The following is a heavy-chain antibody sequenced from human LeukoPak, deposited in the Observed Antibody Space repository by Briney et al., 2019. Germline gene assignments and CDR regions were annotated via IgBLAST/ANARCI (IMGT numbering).Heavy chain of an antibody. CDR3: AKMARYSSSWADC. J-gene: IGHJ4*02. D-gene: IGHD6-13*01. V-gene: IGHV3-23*01. Sequence: PGGSLRLSCAASGFTFSSYAMTWVRQAPGKGLEWVSGISGSGGDTHYADSVKGRFTVSRDNSKNTLYLQMNSLRAEDTAVYYCAKMARYSSSWADCWGQGTLVTVSS. CDR2: ISGSGGDT. CDR1: GFTFSSYA.